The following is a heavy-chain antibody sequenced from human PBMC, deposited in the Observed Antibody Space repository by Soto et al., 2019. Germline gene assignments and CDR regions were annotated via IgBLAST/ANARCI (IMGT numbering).Heavy chain of an antibody. J-gene: IGHJ4*02. Sequence: PSETLSLTCTVSGGSISSYYWSWIRQPPGKGLEWIGYIYYSGSTNYNPSLKSRVTISVDTSKNQFSLKLSSVTAADTAVYYCARGSQGLVLFDYWGQGTLVTVSS. V-gene: IGHV4-59*01. CDR1: GGSISSYY. CDR2: IYYSGST. CDR3: ARGSQGLVLFDY.